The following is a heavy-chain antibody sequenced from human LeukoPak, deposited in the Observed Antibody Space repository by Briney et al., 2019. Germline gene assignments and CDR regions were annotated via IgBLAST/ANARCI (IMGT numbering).Heavy chain of an antibody. CDR3: ARDTDDLDI. CDR1: GFTFSDYY. CDR2: IGGSGTSI. Sequence: GGSLRLSCAASGFTFSDYYMAWIRQAPGKGLEWVSYIGGSGTSIYYTDSVKGRFTISRDNAKNSLYLQMNILGAEDTAVYYCARDTDDLDIWGQGTMVTVSS. J-gene: IGHJ3*02. V-gene: IGHV3-11*04.